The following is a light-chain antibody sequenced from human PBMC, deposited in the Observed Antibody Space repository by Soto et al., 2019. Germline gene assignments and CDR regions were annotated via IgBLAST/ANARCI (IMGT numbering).Light chain of an antibody. Sequence: EIVLTPSPGPLSLSPGARATLSCRASQRVSSSYLAWYQQKPGQAPRLLIYGASSRATGIPDRFSGSGSGTDFTLTISSLEPEDFAIYYCQQRSNLPPTFGQGTRLEIK. J-gene: IGKJ5*01. V-gene: IGKV3D-20*02. CDR2: GAS. CDR3: QQRSNLPPT. CDR1: QRVSSSY.